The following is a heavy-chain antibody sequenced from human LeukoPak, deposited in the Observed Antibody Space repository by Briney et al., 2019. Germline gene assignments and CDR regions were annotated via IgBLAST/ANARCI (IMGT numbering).Heavy chain of an antibody. V-gene: IGHV1-3*01. CDR2: INAGNGNT. CDR1: GYTFTSYD. CDR3: ARDLSSTSSAPLYWFDP. J-gene: IGHJ5*02. Sequence: GASVKVSCKASGYTFTSYDINWVRQAPGQRLEWMGWINAGNGNTKYSQKFQGRVTITRDTSASTAYMELSSLRSEDTAVYYCARDLSSTSSAPLYWFDPWGQGTLVTVSS. D-gene: IGHD2-2*01.